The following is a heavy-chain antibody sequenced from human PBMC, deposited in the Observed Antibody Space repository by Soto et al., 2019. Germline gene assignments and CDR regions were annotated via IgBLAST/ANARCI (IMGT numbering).Heavy chain of an antibody. V-gene: IGHV3-23*01. CDR3: AKGGKLAGVFYYYHYMDV. CDR2: ISGSGGST. D-gene: IGHD1-26*01. CDR1: GFTFSSYA. Sequence: EVQLLESGGGLVQPGGSLRLSCAASGFTFSSYAMSWVRQAPGKGLEWVSAISGSGGSTYYADSVKGRFTISRDNSKNTLYLQMNSLRAEDTAVYYCAKGGKLAGVFYYYHYMDVWGKGTTVTVSS. J-gene: IGHJ6*03.